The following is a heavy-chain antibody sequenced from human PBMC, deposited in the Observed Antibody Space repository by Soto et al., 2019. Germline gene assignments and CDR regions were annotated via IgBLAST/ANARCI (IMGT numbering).Heavy chain of an antibody. Sequence: VKLVQSGAEVKKPGSSVKVSCRASECTFNNYVINWVRQAPGQELEWMAGIITIVGTANYAQKFQGRVTITADKSTSTAYMALNSLRSEDTAVYSGAGRLNSTHFIGHLDYWGQGTLGTVSS. V-gene: IGHV1-69*06. J-gene: IGHJ4*02. CDR2: IITIVGTA. CDR3: AGRLNSTHFIGHLDY. CDR1: ECTFNNYV. D-gene: IGHD2-2*01.